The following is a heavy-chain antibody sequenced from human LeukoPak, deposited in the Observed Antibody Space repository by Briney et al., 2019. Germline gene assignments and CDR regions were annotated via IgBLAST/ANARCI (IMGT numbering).Heavy chain of an antibody. Sequence: QAGGSLRLSCAASGFTFSSYAMTWVRQAPGKGLQWLSAISGSGDATYYADSVKGRFTISRDNSKNILYLQLNSLRAEDTAVYSCAKGTTGGYDYWGRGTLVTVSS. CDR2: ISGSGDAT. J-gene: IGHJ4*02. D-gene: IGHD5-12*01. CDR1: GFTFSSYA. V-gene: IGHV3-23*01. CDR3: AKGTTGGYDY.